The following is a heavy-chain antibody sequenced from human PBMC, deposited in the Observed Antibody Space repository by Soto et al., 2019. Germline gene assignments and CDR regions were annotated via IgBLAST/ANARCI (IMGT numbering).Heavy chain of an antibody. CDR3: ARCYSSSLYYYYYCMDV. CDR1: GGSISSYY. V-gene: IGHV4-59*08. Sequence: SETLSLTCTVSGGSISSYYWSWIRQPPGKGLEWIGYIYYSGSTNYNPSLKSRVTISVDTSKNQFSLKLSSVTAADTAVYYCARCYSSSLYYYYYCMDVWGKGTTVTVSS. J-gene: IGHJ6*03. CDR2: IYYSGST. D-gene: IGHD6-6*01.